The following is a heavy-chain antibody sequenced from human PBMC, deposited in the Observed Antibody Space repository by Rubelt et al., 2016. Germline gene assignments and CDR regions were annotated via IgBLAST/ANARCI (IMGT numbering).Heavy chain of an antibody. Sequence: QVQLQQWGAGQLKPSETLSLTCVVNGGSFSDYYWSWIRQPPGKGLEWIGSIYHSGSTYYNPSLKSRVTIFIDTSKNPFSLKSSSVTAADTAVYYCARHYSSTWANWFDPWGQGTLVTVSS. CDR1: GGSFSDYY. D-gene: IGHD6-13*01. J-gene: IGHJ5*02. CDR3: ARHYSSTWANWFDP. V-gene: IGHV4-34*01. CDR2: IYHSGST.